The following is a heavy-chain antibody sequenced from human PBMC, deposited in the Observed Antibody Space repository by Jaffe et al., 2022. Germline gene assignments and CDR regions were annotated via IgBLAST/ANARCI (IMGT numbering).Heavy chain of an antibody. CDR1: GGSISSYY. V-gene: IGHV4-59*01. J-gene: IGHJ4*02. CDR3: ARDGPDSGFDY. D-gene: IGHD3-3*01. CDR2: IYYSGST. Sequence: QVQLQESGPGLVKPSETLSLTCTVSGGSISSYYWSWIRQPPGKGLEWIGYIYYSGSTNYNPSLKSRVTISVDTSKNQFSLKLSSVTAADTAVYYCARDGPDSGFDYWGQGTLVTVSS.